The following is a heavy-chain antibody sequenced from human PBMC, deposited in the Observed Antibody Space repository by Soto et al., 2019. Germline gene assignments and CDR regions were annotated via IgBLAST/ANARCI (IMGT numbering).Heavy chain of an antibody. D-gene: IGHD3-10*01. CDR3: ASAPYTSGGSPTFAMDV. J-gene: IGHJ6*02. V-gene: IGHV1-3*01. CDR2: INGGNGYA. CDR1: GYTFSSNA. Sequence: ASVKVSCKASGYTFSSNAIHWVRQAPGQELEWMGWINGGNGYAKCSQNFQDRVTLTRDASASTTYMELSSLRSEDTAIFSCASAPYTSGGSPTFAMDVWGPGTTVTVS.